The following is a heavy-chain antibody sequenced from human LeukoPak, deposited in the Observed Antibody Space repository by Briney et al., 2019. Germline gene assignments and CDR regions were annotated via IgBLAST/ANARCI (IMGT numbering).Heavy chain of an antibody. D-gene: IGHD6-13*01. V-gene: IGHV4-34*01. CDR2: INHSGST. CDR3: ARRAAAGTRGFDY. Sequence: PSETLSLTCAVYGGSFSGYYWSWIRQPPGKGLEWIGEINHSGSTNYNPSLKSRVTISVDTSKNQFSLKLSSVTAADTAVYYCARRAAAGTRGFDYWGQGTLVTVSS. CDR1: GGSFSGYY. J-gene: IGHJ4*02.